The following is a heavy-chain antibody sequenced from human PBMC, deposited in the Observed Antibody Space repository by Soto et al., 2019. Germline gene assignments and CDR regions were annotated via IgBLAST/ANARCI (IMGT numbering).Heavy chain of an antibody. D-gene: IGHD3-10*01. CDR2: IYHSGST. V-gene: IGHV4-4*02. Sequence: SETLSLTCAVSGGSISSSNWWSWVRQPPGKGLEWIGKIYHSGSTNYNPSLKSRVTISVDKSKNQFSLKLSSVTAPDTAVYYCARVYMVRGTIIRYFDYWGQGTLVTVSS. J-gene: IGHJ4*02. CDR1: GGSISSSNW. CDR3: ARVYMVRGTIIRYFDY.